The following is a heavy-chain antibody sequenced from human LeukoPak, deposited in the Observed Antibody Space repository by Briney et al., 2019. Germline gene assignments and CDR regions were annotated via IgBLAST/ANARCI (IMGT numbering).Heavy chain of an antibody. CDR1: GYIFSNYY. J-gene: IGHJ4*02. D-gene: IGHD5-12*01. CDR2: INPSGGRS. Sequence: ASVKVSCKASGYIFSNYYIHWVRQAPRQGLEWVGMINPSGGRSDYAQNFQGRVTMTRDTSTSTVHMELSSLRSDDTAVYFCARTYSGYDWGHDCWGQGTLVTVSS. CDR3: ARTYSGYDWGHDC. V-gene: IGHV1-46*01.